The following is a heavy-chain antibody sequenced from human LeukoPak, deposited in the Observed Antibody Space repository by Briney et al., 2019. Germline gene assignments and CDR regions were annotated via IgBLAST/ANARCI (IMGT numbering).Heavy chain of an antibody. CDR2: IAGGGNNI. V-gene: IGHV3-11*04. D-gene: IGHD2-15*01. CDR3: ARVYSAARGPTDI. J-gene: IGHJ3*02. Sequence: PGGSLRLSCAASGFTFSDQYMTWIRQAPGKGLEWVSYIAGGGNNIQYADSVKGRFTISRDNAKNSLYLQMNSLRAEDTAVYYCARVYSAARGPTDIWGQGTMVTVSS. CDR1: GFTFSDQY.